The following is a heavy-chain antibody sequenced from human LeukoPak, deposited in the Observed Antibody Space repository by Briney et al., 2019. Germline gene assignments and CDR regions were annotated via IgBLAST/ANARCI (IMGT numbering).Heavy chain of an antibody. J-gene: IGHJ4*02. Sequence: PGGSLRLSCAASGFTFSGYAMSWVRQAPGKGLMWVSRIDSDGTTTTYADSVKGRFTVSRDNAKNTLYLQMNSLRAEDTAVYYCARDRMGTGPTTFDYWGQGTLVTVSS. CDR1: GFTFSGYA. D-gene: IGHD1/OR15-1a*01. V-gene: IGHV3-74*03. CDR3: ARDRMGTGPTTFDY. CDR2: IDSDGTTT.